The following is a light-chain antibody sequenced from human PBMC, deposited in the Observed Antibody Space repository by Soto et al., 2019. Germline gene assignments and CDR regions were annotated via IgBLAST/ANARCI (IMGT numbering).Light chain of an antibody. Sequence: ETVMTQSPATPSVSPGERVTLSCRASQSINSNLAWYQQRPGQAPRVLIYDASTRATAVPARFSGSGSGTEFTLTISSLQSEDFAVYYCQQYNNWPPDYTFGQGTKLEIK. J-gene: IGKJ2*01. CDR1: QSINSN. V-gene: IGKV3-15*01. CDR3: QQYNNWPPDYT. CDR2: DAS.